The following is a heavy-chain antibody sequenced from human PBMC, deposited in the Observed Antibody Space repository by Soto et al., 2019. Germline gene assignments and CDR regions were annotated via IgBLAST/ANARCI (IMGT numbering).Heavy chain of an antibody. CDR2: VYHSGST. CDR3: ARVRVLRFLEWLSGPFDP. D-gene: IGHD3-3*01. CDR1: GGSISSSGYS. Sequence: QLQLQESGSGLVKPSQTLSLTCAVSGGSISSSGYSWFWIRQPPGKGLEWIGYVYHSGSTYYNPSLKSRVTISVDTSKNQFSLKLSSVTAADTAVYYCARVRVLRFLEWLSGPFDPWGQGTLVTVSS. V-gene: IGHV4-30-2*05. J-gene: IGHJ5*02.